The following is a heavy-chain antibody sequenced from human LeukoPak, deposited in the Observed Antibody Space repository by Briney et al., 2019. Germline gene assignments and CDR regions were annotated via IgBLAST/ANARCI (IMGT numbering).Heavy chain of an antibody. D-gene: IGHD4-17*01. J-gene: IGHJ4*02. CDR1: GFTFSSYW. CDR2: INSDGSST. V-gene: IGHV3-74*01. CDR3: AREPTTVTTRRYFDY. Sequence: GGSLRLSCAASGFTFSSYWMHWVRQAPGKGLVWVSRINSDGSSTSYADSVKGRFTISRDNAKNTLYLQMNSLRAEDTAVYYCAREPTTVTTRRYFDYWGQGTLVTVSS.